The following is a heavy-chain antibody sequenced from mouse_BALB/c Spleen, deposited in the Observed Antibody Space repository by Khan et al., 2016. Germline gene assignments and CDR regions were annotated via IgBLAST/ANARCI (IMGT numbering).Heavy chain of an antibody. J-gene: IGHJ4*01. CDR3: ARKPPLLPDYYVMDY. D-gene: IGHD1-1*01. V-gene: IGHV9-3-1*01. CDR2: INTYTGEP. Sequence: QIQLVQSGPELKKPGETVKISCKASGYTLTNYGMNWVKQAPGKGLQWMGWINTYTGEPTYADDFKGRFAFSLETSASTAYLQINNLKNEDTATCLCARKPPLLPDYYVMDYWGQGTSGTVSS. CDR1: GYTLTNYG.